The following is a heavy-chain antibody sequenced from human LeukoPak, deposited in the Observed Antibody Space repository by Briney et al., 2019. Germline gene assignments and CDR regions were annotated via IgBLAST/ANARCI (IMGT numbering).Heavy chain of an antibody. D-gene: IGHD6-19*01. Sequence: GGSLRLSCAASGFTFSSYEMNWVRQAPGKGLEWVSYISSSGSTIYYADSVKGRFTISRDNAKNSLYLQMNSLRAEDTALYYCARGGADSSGWYNWFDPWGQGTLVTVSS. CDR2: ISSSGSTI. V-gene: IGHV3-48*03. J-gene: IGHJ5*02. CDR1: GFTFSSYE. CDR3: ARGGADSSGWYNWFDP.